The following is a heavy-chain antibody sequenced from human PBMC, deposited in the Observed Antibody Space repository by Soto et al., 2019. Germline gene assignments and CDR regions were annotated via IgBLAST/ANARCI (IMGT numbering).Heavy chain of an antibody. CDR1: VYMFTGYY. J-gene: IGHJ3*02. D-gene: IGHD3-22*01. Sequence: ASVKVSCKASVYMFTGYYIHWVRQAPGQGLEWMGWINPKSGGTKYAEKFQGRVSMTGYTSITTAYPELRSLTFDETAVYYCATDRVAFDMWGQGTKVTVSS. CDR2: INPKSGGT. CDR3: ATDRVAFDM. V-gene: IGHV1-2*02.